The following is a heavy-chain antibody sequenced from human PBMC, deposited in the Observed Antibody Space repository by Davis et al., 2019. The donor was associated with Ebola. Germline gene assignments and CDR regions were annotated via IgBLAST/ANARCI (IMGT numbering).Heavy chain of an antibody. V-gene: IGHV1-8*01. D-gene: IGHD6-19*01. CDR2: MNPNSGNT. CDR1: GYTFTSYD. CDR3: AIMEGIAVAGTGFDY. Sequence: ASVKVSCKASGYTFTSYDINWVRQATGQGLEWMGWMNPNSGNTGYAQKFQGRVTMTRNTSISTAYMELSSLRSEDTAVYYCAIMEGIAVAGTGFDYWGQRTLVTVSS. J-gene: IGHJ4*02.